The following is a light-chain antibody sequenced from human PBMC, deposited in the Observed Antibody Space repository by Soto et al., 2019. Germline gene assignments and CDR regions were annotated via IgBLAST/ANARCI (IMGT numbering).Light chain of an antibody. CDR2: EVS. V-gene: IGLV2-14*01. CDR3: GSWDSSLSAYV. J-gene: IGLJ1*01. Sequence: SVLTQPASVSGSPGQSITISCTGTSSDVGGYNYVSWYQHHPGKAPKLMIYEVSNRPSGVSNRFSGSKSGTSATLGITGFQTGDEADYYCGSWDSSLSAYVFGTGTKVTVL. CDR1: SSDVGGYNY.